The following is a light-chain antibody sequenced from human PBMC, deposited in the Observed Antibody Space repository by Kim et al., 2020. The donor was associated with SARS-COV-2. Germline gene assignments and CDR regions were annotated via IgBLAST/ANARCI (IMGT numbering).Light chain of an antibody. CDR1: QSVSRY. V-gene: IGKV3-11*01. CDR3: QQRSYLFT. CDR2: GVS. Sequence: CLSPGESAPLPCRASQSVSRYLAWYQQKPGQAPRLLIYGVSSRAPGIPARFRGSGSGTDFTLTISRLEPEDFAVYYCQQRSYLFTFGPGTKVDIK. J-gene: IGKJ3*01.